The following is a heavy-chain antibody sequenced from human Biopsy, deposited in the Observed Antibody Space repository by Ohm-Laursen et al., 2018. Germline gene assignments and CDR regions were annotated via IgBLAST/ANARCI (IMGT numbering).Heavy chain of an antibody. CDR1: GGSFSMDA. V-gene: IGHV1-69*13. Sequence: SVKVSCKTSGGSFSMDAFSWMRQVPGQGLEWMGLIIPMTRTPDYAQKFQGRVTFTADESTSTVYMELTSLTSDDTAVYYCASPNSGTYDVWGQGTTVTVSS. J-gene: IGHJ6*02. CDR2: IIPMTRTP. D-gene: IGHD1-26*01. CDR3: ASPNSGTYDV.